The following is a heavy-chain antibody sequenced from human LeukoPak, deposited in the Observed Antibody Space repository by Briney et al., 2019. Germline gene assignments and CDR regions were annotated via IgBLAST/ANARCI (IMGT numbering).Heavy chain of an antibody. CDR1: GGPISSYY. Sequence: SETLSLTCTVSGGPISSYYWSWIRQPPGKGLEWIGYINFSGTTKYNSSFKSRVTISVDKSKNQFSLKLSSVTAADTAVYYCARDSSIWYRGAFDYWGQGTLVTVSS. V-gene: IGHV4-59*12. CDR2: INFSGTT. D-gene: IGHD6-13*01. J-gene: IGHJ4*02. CDR3: ARDSSIWYRGAFDY.